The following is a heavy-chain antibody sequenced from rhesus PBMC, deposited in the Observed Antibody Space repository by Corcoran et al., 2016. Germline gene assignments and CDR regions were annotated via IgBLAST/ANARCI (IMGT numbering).Heavy chain of an antibody. CDR2: ISGSGGSN. D-gene: IGHD5-24*01. CDR1: GGSLSIHY. V-gene: IGHV4-173*01. J-gene: IGHJ4*01. CDR3: ARVKGRYSRYSFDFDY. Sequence: QLQLQGSGPGLVQPSATLSLTCSVFGGSLSIHYSTWIRQPPGKGLGWVGRISGSGGSNDYNPSLKSRVTIATDTSKNQCSLKLSSVPAADTAVYYCARVKGRYSRYSFDFDYWGQGVLVTVSS.